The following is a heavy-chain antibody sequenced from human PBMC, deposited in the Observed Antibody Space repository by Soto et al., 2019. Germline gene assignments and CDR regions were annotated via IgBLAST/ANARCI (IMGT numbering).Heavy chain of an antibody. CDR3: AHRQRTVYFDY. V-gene: IGHV2-5*02. D-gene: IGHD4-17*01. CDR2: LYWDDDK. Sequence: QITLKESGPTLVKPTQTLTLTCTFSGFSLSTSGVGVGWIRQPPGKALEWLALLYWDDDKRYSPSLKSRLTINKDTTKNQVVLTMTNMDPVDTATYYCAHRQRTVYFDYWGQGTLVTVSS. CDR1: GFSLSTSGVG. J-gene: IGHJ4*02.